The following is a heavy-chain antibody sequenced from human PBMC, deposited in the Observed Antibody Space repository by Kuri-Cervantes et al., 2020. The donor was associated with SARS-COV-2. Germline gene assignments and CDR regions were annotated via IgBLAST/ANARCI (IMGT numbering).Heavy chain of an antibody. Sequence: SQTLSLTCTVSGGSISSYHWSWIRQPPGKGLEWIGYIYYSGSTNYNPSLKSRVTISVDTSKNQFSLKLSSVTAADTAVYYCARVVGIHVSAFDTWGQGTMVTVSS. CDR2: IYYSGST. V-gene: IGHV4-59*01. D-gene: IGHD5-18*01. CDR3: ARVVGIHVSAFDT. J-gene: IGHJ3*02. CDR1: GGSISSYH.